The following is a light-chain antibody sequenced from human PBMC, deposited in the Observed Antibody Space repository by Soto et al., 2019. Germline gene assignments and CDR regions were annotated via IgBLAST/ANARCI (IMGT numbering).Light chain of an antibody. CDR2: GAS. J-gene: IGKJ4*01. CDR3: QHLHNYPPT. V-gene: IGKV3-15*01. Sequence: EIVMTQSPATLSVSPGERATLSCRASQSVSSNLAWYQQKPGQAPRLLIYGASTRATGIPARFSGSGSGTEFTLTISSLQSEDFATYYCQHLHNYPPTFGGGTKVEIK. CDR1: QSVSSN.